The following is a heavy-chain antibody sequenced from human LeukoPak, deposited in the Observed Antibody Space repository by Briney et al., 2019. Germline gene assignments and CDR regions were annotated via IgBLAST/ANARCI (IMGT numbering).Heavy chain of an antibody. V-gene: IGHV1-18*01. Sequence: GASVKVSCKASGYTFTSYGISWVRQAPGQGLEWMGWISAYKGNTNYAQKFQGRGTMTTDTSTSTAYMELRSLRSDDTAVYYCARDRISGWFVYWGQGTLVTVSS. J-gene: IGHJ4*02. CDR2: ISAYKGNT. D-gene: IGHD6-19*01. CDR1: GYTFTSYG. CDR3: ARDRISGWFVY.